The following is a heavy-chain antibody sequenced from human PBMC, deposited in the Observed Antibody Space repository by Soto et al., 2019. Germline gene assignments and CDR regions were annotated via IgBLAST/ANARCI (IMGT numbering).Heavy chain of an antibody. V-gene: IGHV3-23*01. CDR1: GFIFSSYA. Sequence: GGSLRLSCVASGFIFSSYAMHWVRQAPGKGLEWVSGISYSGGGTYYADSVKGRLTISRHNSKDTLYLQMSSLRAEDTAVYYCVKDKGSTVSPSEYYYNGMDVWGQGTTVTVSS. CDR2: ISYSGGGT. D-gene: IGHD4-17*01. J-gene: IGHJ6*02. CDR3: VKDKGSTVSPSEYYYNGMDV.